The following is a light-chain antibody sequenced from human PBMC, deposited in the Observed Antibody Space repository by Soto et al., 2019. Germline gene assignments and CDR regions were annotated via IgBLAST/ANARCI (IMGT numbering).Light chain of an antibody. V-gene: IGKV3-15*01. CDR3: LQHKSYPLWT. Sequence: EIVLTQSPGTLSLSPWERATLSCRASQSVSSYLAWYQQKPGQAPRLLIYGASTRATGIPARFSGSGSGTEFTLTISSLQPEDSATYYCLQHKSYPLWTFGHGTKVDIK. CDR2: GAS. J-gene: IGKJ1*01. CDR1: QSVSSY.